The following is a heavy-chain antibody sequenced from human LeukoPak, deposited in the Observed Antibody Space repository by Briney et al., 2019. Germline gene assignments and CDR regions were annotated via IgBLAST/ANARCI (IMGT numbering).Heavy chain of an antibody. CDR1: GFTFSRST. D-gene: IGHD3-10*01. Sequence: PLGCPRLSCADSGFTFSRSTLHWVCQALRKGLGRVAVISYDGSIKYYADSVKGRFTIYRDNSKNTLYLQMNDLRAEDTAVYYCARGRWFGELLSPTFDYWGQETLVTVSS. J-gene: IGHJ4*02. V-gene: IGHV3-30*04. CDR2: ISYDGSIK. CDR3: ARGRWFGELLSPTFDY.